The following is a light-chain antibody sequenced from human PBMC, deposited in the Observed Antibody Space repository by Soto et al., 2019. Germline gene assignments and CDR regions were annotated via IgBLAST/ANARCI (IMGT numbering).Light chain of an antibody. CDR2: DAS. V-gene: IGKV1-5*01. Sequence: DIQMTQCPSTLSASVGDRVTITCRASQSISSWLAWYQQKPGKAPKLLIYDASSLESGVPSRFSGSGSGTEFTLTISSLQPDDFATYYCQQYNSYSRTFGQGTKLEIK. CDR1: QSISSW. J-gene: IGKJ2*01. CDR3: QQYNSYSRT.